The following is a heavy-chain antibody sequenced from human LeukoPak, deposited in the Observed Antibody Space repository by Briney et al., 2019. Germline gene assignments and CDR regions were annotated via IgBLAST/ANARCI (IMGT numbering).Heavy chain of an antibody. D-gene: IGHD1-1*01. J-gene: IGHJ6*03. CDR1: GGTFSSYA. CDR2: IIPIFGTA. Sequence: SSVKVSCKASGGTFSSYAISWVRQAPGQGLEWMGGIIPIFGTANYAQKFQGRATITADESTSTAYMELSSLRSEDTAVYYCARDLSTTGLVPHYYYYMDVWGKGTTVTVSS. CDR3: ARDLSTTGLVPHYYYYMDV. V-gene: IGHV1-69*01.